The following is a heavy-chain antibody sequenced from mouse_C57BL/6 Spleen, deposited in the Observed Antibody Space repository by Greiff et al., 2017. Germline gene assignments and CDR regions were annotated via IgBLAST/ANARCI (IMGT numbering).Heavy chain of an antibody. CDR2: IDPSDSYT. CDR1: GYTFTSYW. V-gene: IGHV1-50*01. CDR3: ASLYYYGSSPDV. D-gene: IGHD1-1*01. J-gene: IGHJ1*03. Sequence: VQLQESGAELVKPGASVKLSCKASGYTFTSYWMQWVKQRPGQGLEWIGEIDPSDSYTNYNQKFKGKATLTVDTSSSTAYMQLSSLTSEDSAVYYCASLYYYGSSPDVWGTGTTVTVSS.